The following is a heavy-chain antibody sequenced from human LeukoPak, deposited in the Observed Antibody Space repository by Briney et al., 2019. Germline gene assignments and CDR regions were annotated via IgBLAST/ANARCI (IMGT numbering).Heavy chain of an antibody. CDR3: AKNGADTHPYYFDY. Sequence: GGSLRLSCGASGFTFSSYEMNWVRQAPGKGLEWLSNISSRGSTIHYADSVKGRFTISRDNAKNSLYLQMNSLRAEDTAVYYCAKNGADTHPYYFDYWGQGTLVTVSS. J-gene: IGHJ4*02. CDR1: GFTFSSYE. D-gene: IGHD2-15*01. V-gene: IGHV3-48*03. CDR2: ISSRGSTI.